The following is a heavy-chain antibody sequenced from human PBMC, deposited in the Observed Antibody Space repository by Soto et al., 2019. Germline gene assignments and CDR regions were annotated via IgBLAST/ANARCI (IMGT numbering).Heavy chain of an antibody. V-gene: IGHV1-69*12. D-gene: IGHD5-18*01. J-gene: IGHJ6*02. CDR3: ARAVDTAMDILRGGYYYYGMDV. CDR2: IIPIFGTA. CDR1: GGTFSSYA. Sequence: QVQLVQSGAEVKKPGSSVRVSCKASGGTFSSYAISWVRQAPGQGLEWMGGIIPIFGTANYAQKFQGRVTMTADESTSTAYMELSSLRSEDTAVYYCARAVDTAMDILRGGYYYYGMDVWGQGTTVTVSS.